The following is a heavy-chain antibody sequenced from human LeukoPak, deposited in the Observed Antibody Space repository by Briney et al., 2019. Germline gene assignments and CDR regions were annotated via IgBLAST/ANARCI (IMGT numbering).Heavy chain of an antibody. J-gene: IGHJ4*02. Sequence: GGSPRLSCAASGFTFSTYVVGWVRQAPGKGLEWVSVISTTGDVTFYADSVKGRFTISRDNSKNTLYLQMNSLRVEDTAIYYCAKGGSGSYYDRFDYWGQGTLVTVSS. CDR3: AKGGSGSYYDRFDY. CDR1: GFTFSTYV. V-gene: IGHV3-23*01. D-gene: IGHD1-26*01. CDR2: ISTTGDVT.